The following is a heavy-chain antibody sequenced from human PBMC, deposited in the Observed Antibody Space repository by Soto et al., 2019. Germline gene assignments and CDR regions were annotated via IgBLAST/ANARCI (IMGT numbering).Heavy chain of an antibody. CDR3: ARASRDCSGLSCAWGGADY. CDR2: IYHSGST. J-gene: IGHJ4*02. V-gene: IGHV4-38-2*01. CDR1: GYSISSGYY. D-gene: IGHD2-2*01. Sequence: PSETLSLTCVVSGYSISSGYYWGWIRQPPGKGLEWIGFIYHSGSTSYNPSLKSRVTMSVDTSKNQFSLKVNSVTAADTAVYYCARASRDCSGLSCAWGGADYWGQGTLVTVSS.